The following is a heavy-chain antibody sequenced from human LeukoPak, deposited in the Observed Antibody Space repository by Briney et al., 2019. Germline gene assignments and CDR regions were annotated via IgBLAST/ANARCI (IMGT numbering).Heavy chain of an antibody. D-gene: IGHD1-26*01. CDR2: IRYDGSNK. V-gene: IGHV3-30*02. Sequence: GGSLRLSCAASGFTFSSYDMRWVRQAPGKGLEWVAFIRYDGSNKYYADSVKGRFTISRDNSKNTLYLQMNSLRAEDTAVYYCAKALPPRYSGSPDYWGQGTLVTVSS. J-gene: IGHJ4*02. CDR3: AKALPPRYSGSPDY. CDR1: GFTFSSYD.